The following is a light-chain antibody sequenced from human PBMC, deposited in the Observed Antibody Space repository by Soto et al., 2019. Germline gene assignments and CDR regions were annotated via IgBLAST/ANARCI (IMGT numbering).Light chain of an antibody. J-gene: IGKJ1*01. V-gene: IGKV1-5*03. Sequence: IQMTQSPSTQSASVGDRVTNTCRASQSISSWLAWYQQKQGKAPKLLIYKASSLESGVPSRFSGSRYGTEFNLTISSLQTDDFATYYCQHYNSYSEAFGQGTKVDIK. CDR1: QSISSW. CDR3: QHYNSYSEA. CDR2: KAS.